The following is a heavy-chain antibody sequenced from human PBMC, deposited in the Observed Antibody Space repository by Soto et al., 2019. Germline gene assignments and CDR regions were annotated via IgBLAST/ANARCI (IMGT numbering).Heavy chain of an antibody. V-gene: IGHV3-15*07. Sequence: GGSLRLSCAASGLTFNNAWMNWVRQAPGKGLEWVGRIKSKNDGGATEYSAPVKDRFTISRDDSKNTLYLQMNSLKTEDTAAYYCTTDAQWGIWGQGTMVTVSS. D-gene: IGHD2-8*01. J-gene: IGHJ3*02. CDR2: IKSKNDGGAT. CDR1: GLTFNNAW. CDR3: TTDAQWGI.